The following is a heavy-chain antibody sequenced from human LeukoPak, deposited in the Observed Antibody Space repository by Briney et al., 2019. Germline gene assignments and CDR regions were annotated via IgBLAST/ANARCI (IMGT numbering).Heavy chain of an antibody. CDR1: GFTFSSHG. J-gene: IGHJ3*02. D-gene: IGHD2-15*01. CDR3: AKVEDIVVVVAATWGAFDI. V-gene: IGHV3-23*01. Sequence: PGGSLRLSCAASGFTFSSHGMSWVRQAPGKGLEWVSAISGSGGSTYYADSVKGRFTISRDNSKNTLYLQMNSLRAEDTAVYYCAKVEDIVVVVAATWGAFDIWGQGTMVTVSS. CDR2: ISGSGGST.